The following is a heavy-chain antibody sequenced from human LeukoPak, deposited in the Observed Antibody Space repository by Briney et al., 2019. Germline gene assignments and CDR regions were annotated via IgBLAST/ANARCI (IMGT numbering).Heavy chain of an antibody. Sequence: ASVKVSCKASGYTFTSYGISWVRQATGQGLEWMGWMNPNSGNTGYAQKFQGRVTMTRNTSISTAYMELSSLRSEDTAVYYCARVGRGYGSGSSNGMDVWGQGTTVTVSS. CDR3: ARVGRGYGSGSSNGMDV. V-gene: IGHV1-8*02. CDR1: GYTFTSYG. D-gene: IGHD3-10*01. CDR2: MNPNSGNT. J-gene: IGHJ6*02.